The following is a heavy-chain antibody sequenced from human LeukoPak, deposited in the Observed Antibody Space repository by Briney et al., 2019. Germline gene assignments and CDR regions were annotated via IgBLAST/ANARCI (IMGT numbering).Heavy chain of an antibody. D-gene: IGHD3-10*01. Sequence: SETLSFNFTVSGGSISSNYWSRIRQPAGKGLEWIGRIYSSGSTCYNPSLQSRATVSIDTSRNQFSLSLGSVTAADTAVYYCARDERRSGSRNYCYHMDVWGKGTTVTVSS. J-gene: IGHJ6*03. CDR3: ARDERRSGSRNYCYHMDV. V-gene: IGHV4-4*07. CDR2: IYSSGST. CDR1: GGSISSNY.